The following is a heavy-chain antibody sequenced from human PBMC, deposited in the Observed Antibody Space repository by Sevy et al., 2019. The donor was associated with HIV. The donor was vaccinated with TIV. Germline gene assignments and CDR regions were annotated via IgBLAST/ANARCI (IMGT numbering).Heavy chain of an antibody. V-gene: IGHV3-33*01. Sequence: WGSLRLSCAASGFTFSSYGMHWVRQAPGKGLEWVAVIWYDGSNKYYPDSVRGRFTISRDNSKNTLYLQMNSLRAEDTAVYYCARDRAGVGATTTFDYWGQGTLVTVSS. CDR2: IWYDGSNK. CDR1: GFTFSSYG. CDR3: ARDRAGVGATTTFDY. J-gene: IGHJ4*02. D-gene: IGHD1-26*01.